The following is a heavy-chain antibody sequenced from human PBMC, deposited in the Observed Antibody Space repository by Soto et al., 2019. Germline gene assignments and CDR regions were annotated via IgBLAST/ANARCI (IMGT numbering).Heavy chain of an antibody. Sequence: QVQLVQSGPEVEKPGASVTISCKASTYTLTNYNIHWVRQAPGQGLAGMGTISPSRGSASYAQHFLGRVTMTSDTSTNTVYLELKRLASADSAVYYCARVVAGTAWFDPWGQGTPVTVSS. CDR3: ARVVAGTAWFDP. D-gene: IGHD1-1*01. CDR2: ISPSRGSA. J-gene: IGHJ5*02. CDR1: TYTLTNYN. V-gene: IGHV1-46*01.